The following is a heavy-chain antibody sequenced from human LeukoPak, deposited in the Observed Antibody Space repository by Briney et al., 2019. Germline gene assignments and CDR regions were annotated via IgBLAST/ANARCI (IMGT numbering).Heavy chain of an antibody. CDR1: GGSISSYY. J-gene: IGHJ4*02. D-gene: IGHD3-9*01. CDR3: ARADILTGYPSVY. Sequence: SETLSLTCTVSGGSISSYYWSWIRQPPGKGLEWIGYIYYSGSTNYNPSLKSRVTISVDTSKNQFSLKLSSVTAADTAVYYCARADILTGYPSVYWGQGTLVTVSS. CDR2: IYYSGST. V-gene: IGHV4-59*01.